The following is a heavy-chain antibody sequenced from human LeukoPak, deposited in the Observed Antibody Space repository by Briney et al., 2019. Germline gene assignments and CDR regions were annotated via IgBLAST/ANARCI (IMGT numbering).Heavy chain of an antibody. CDR2: ISGYDGST. Sequence: ASVKVSCKASGYTLTTYGVSWARQAPGQGLEWMGWISGYDGSTRYAQQFQSRVTMTKDTSTSTVYMELRRLRSDDTAIYYCASGSITMIRGVVYYYYGLDVWGQGTTVTVSS. D-gene: IGHD3-10*01. V-gene: IGHV1-18*01. CDR3: ASGSITMIRGVVYYYYGLDV. J-gene: IGHJ6*02. CDR1: GYTLTTYG.